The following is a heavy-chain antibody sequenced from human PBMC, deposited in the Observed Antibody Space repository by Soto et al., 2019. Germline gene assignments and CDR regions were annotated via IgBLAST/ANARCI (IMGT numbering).Heavy chain of an antibody. CDR3: AILAAARFGH. J-gene: IGHJ4*02. CDR1: GYTFTSYD. V-gene: IGHV1-8*01. CDR2: MNPNSGNT. D-gene: IGHD6-13*01. Sequence: QVQLVQSGAEVKKPGASVKVSCKASGYTFTSYDINWVRQATGQGLEWMGWMNPNSGNTGYAQKFQGRDTMTRNTPISTPYWELRSLRSEGTAVYYCAILAAARFGHWGQGTLVTVSP.